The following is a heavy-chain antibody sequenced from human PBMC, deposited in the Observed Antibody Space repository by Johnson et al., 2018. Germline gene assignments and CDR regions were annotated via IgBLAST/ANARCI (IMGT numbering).Heavy chain of an antibody. D-gene: IGHD4-17*01. Sequence: VQLVQSGAEVKKPGESLKISCKGSGYSFTSYWIGWVRQMPGKGLEWMGLIYPGYSDTRYSPSFQGPVTISADKSISPAYLQWSSRKASDTAMYYWARTATVTTGAGFDYWGQGTLVTVSS. CDR3: ARTATVTTGAGFDY. V-gene: IGHV5-51*01. J-gene: IGHJ4*02. CDR1: GYSFTSYW. CDR2: IYPGYSDT.